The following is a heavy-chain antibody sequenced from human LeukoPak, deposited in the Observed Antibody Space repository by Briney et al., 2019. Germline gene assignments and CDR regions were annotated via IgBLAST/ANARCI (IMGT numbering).Heavy chain of an antibody. D-gene: IGHD6-6*01. Sequence: ASVKVSCKASGYTFTGYYMHWVRQAPGQGLEWMGWINPNSGGTNYAQKFQGRVTMTRDTSISTAYMELSRLRSDDTAVYYCARLGSSSVYYYYMDVWGKGTTVTVSS. J-gene: IGHJ6*03. V-gene: IGHV1-2*02. CDR2: INPNSGGT. CDR1: GYTFTGYY. CDR3: ARLGSSSVYYYYMDV.